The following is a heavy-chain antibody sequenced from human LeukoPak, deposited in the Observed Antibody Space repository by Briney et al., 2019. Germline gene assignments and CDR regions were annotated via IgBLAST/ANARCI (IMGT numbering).Heavy chain of an antibody. J-gene: IGHJ3*02. Sequence: SETLSLTCTVSGGSISSYYWSWIRQPPGKGLEWIGYIYYSGSTNYNPSFKSRVTISVDTSKNQFSLKLSSVTAADTAVYYCARVPSYYYDSSGHAFDIWGQGTMVTVSS. V-gene: IGHV4-59*08. CDR2: IYYSGST. D-gene: IGHD3-22*01. CDR3: ARVPSYYYDSSGHAFDI. CDR1: GGSISSYY.